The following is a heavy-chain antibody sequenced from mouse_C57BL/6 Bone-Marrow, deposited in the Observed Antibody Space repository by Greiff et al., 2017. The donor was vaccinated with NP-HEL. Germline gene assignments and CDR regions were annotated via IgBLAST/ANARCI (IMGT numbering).Heavy chain of an antibody. V-gene: IGHV1-39*01. D-gene: IGHD2-2*01. CDR3: ARPLDGYDSYYYAMDY. Sequence: EVKLVESGPELVKPGASVKISCKASGYSFTDYNMNWVKQSNGKSLEWIGVINPNYGTTSYNQKFKGKATLTVDQSSSTAYMQLNSLTSEDSAVYYCARPLDGYDSYYYAMDYWGQGTSVTVSS. CDR2: INPNYGTT. J-gene: IGHJ4*01. CDR1: GYSFTDYN.